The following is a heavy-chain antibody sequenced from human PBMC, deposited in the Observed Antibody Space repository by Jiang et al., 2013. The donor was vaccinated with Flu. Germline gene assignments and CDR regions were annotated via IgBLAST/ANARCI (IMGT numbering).Heavy chain of an antibody. CDR1: GITYNNYA. CDR2: IIPVLAKP. D-gene: IGHD1-1*01. CDR3: AQVWTFFYALDV. J-gene: IGHJ6*02. Sequence: SGAEVKKPGSSVRVSCKASGITYNNYAISWVRQTPGQGLEWLGRIIPVLAKPTYAQKFRGRVTFTADRSTNTVYMDMANLKSEDTGVYFCAQVWTFFYALDVWGQGTTVSVSS. V-gene: IGHV1-69*04.